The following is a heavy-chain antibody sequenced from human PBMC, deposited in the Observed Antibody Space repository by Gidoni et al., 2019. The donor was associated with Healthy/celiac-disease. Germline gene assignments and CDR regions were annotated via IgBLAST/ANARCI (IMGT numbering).Heavy chain of an antibody. V-gene: IGHV4-39*01. CDR1: GGSISSSSYS. D-gene: IGHD1-26*01. Sequence: QLQLQESGAGLVKPSETLSLTCSVSGGSISSSSYSWGWIRQPPGKGLEWIGSIYYSGSTYYNPSLKSRVTISVETSKNQFSLKLSSVTAADTAVYYCAGPRETLDYWGQGTLVTVSS. J-gene: IGHJ4*02. CDR3: AGPRETLDY. CDR2: IYYSGST.